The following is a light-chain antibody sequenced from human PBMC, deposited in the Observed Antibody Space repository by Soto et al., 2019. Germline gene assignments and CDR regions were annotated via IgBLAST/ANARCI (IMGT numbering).Light chain of an antibody. CDR1: SSDIGTYDY. J-gene: IGLJ3*02. CDR3: MSYTTTTSWV. CDR2: DVS. V-gene: IGLV2-14*03. Sequence: QSALTQPATVSGSPGQSITISCTGNSSDIGTYDYVSWYQHHPDKAPKVMIYDVSKRPSGLSNRFSGSKSGNTASLTISGLQAEDEADYYCMSYTTTTSWVFGGGTKLTVL.